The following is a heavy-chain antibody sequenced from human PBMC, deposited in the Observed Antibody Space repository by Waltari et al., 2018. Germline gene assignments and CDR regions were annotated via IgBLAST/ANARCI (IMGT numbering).Heavy chain of an antibody. J-gene: IGHJ4*02. CDR3: AKDFFTRGGEPLAFFDD. CDR2: ISGSGDNA. V-gene: IGHV3-23*01. D-gene: IGHD3-10*01. Sequence: EVQLLESGGGLVQPGGSLRLSCAASGFTFSNFGINWVRQAPGKGPEWVSGISGSGDNAYYADSVKGRFIVSTDNSKDTVHLQMNSLRAEDTAVYFCAKDFFTRGGEPLAFFDDWGQGTPVTV. CDR1: GFTFSNFG.